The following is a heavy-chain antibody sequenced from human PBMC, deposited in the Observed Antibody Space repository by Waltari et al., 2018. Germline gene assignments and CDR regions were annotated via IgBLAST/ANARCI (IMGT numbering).Heavy chain of an antibody. J-gene: IGHJ4*02. Sequence: QVQLQESGPGLVKPSETLSLTCAVSGYSISSGYYWGWIRQPPGKGLEWIGSIYHSGSNYYNPSLKSRVTISVDTSKNQFSLKLSSVTAADTAVYYCARRLSSSSRKWFDYWGQGTLVTVSS. V-gene: IGHV4-38-2*01. CDR2: IYHSGSN. D-gene: IGHD6-13*01. CDR1: GYSISSGYY. CDR3: ARRLSSSSRKWFDY.